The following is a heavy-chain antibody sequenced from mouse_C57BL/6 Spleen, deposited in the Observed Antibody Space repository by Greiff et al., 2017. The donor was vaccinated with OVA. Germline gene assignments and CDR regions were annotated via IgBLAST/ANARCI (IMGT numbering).Heavy chain of an antibody. CDR3: ATYSNYGYFDV. J-gene: IGHJ1*03. CDR2: INPNNGGT. Sequence: EVQLQQSGPELVKPGASVKISCKASGYTFTDYYMNWVKQSHGKSLEWIGDINPNNGGTSYNQKFKGKSTLTVDKSSSTAYMQLSSLTSEDSAVYYCATYSNYGYFDVWGTGTTVTVSS. D-gene: IGHD2-5*01. CDR1: GYTFTDYY. V-gene: IGHV1-26*01.